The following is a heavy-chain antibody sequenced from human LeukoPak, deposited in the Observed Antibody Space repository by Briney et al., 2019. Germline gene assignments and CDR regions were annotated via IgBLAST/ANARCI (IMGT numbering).Heavy chain of an antibody. V-gene: IGHV3-74*01. CDR1: GFTFSTYW. Sequence: GGSLRLSCAASGFTFSTYWMNWVRQAPGKGLVWVSRINSDGSSTSYADSVKGRFTISRDNAKNTLYLQRNSLRAEDTALYYCARDSSQWLAVGDYWGQGTLVTVSS. J-gene: IGHJ4*02. CDR2: INSDGSST. D-gene: IGHD6-19*01. CDR3: ARDSSQWLAVGDY.